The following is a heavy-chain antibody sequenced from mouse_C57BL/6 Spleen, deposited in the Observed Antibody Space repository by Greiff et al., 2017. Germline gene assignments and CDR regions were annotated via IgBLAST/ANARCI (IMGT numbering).Heavy chain of an antibody. V-gene: IGHV1-81*01. Sequence: VQLQQSGAELARPGASVKLSCKASGYTFTSYGISWVKQRTGPGLEWIGEIYPRSGNTYYNEKFKGKATLTEYKSSSKAYMELRSLTSEDSAVYFWARVGDYGSSYVGYFDVWGTGTTVTVSS. CDR2: IYPRSGNT. J-gene: IGHJ1*03. CDR3: ARVGDYGSSYVGYFDV. D-gene: IGHD1-1*01. CDR1: GYTFTSYG.